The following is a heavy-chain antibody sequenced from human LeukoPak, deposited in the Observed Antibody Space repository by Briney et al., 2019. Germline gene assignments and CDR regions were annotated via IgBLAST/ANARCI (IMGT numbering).Heavy chain of an antibody. J-gene: IGHJ4*02. CDR3: AKSSSSNCYSPHDY. D-gene: IGHD2-2*01. V-gene: IGHV3-23*01. Sequence: GGSLRLSCTASGLTYSSFAMSWVRQAPGKGLEWVSVISGSGDSTYYAGSVKGRFTISGDNSKNTLYLQMNSLRAEDTAIYYCAKSSSSNCYSPHDYWGQGTLVTVSS. CDR2: ISGSGDST. CDR1: GLTYSSFA.